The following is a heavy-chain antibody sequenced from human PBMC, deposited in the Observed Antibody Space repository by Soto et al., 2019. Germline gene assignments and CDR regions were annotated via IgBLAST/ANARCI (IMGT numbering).Heavy chain of an antibody. D-gene: IGHD1-7*01. CDR2: ISWNSGSI. J-gene: IGHJ4*02. CDR3: AKYSWSSRRITGTTSGEYYFDY. CDR1: GFTFDDYA. Sequence: GGSLRLSCAASGFTFDDYAMHWVRQAPGKGLEWVSGISWNSGSIGYADSVKGRFTIYRDNAKNSLYLQMNSLRAEDTALYYCAKYSWSSRRITGTTSGEYYFDYWGQGTLVTVSS. V-gene: IGHV3-9*01.